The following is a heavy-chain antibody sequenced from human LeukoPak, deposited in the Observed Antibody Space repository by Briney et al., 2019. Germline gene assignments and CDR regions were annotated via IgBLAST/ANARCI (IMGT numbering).Heavy chain of an antibody. Sequence: ASVKVSCKASGYTFTSYDINWVRQAPGKGLEWMGGFDPEDGETIYAQKFQGRVTMTEDTSTDTAYMELSSLRSEDTAVYYCATGIVVVPAAMPHAFDIWGQGTMVTVSS. V-gene: IGHV1-24*01. J-gene: IGHJ3*02. CDR1: GYTFTSYD. D-gene: IGHD2-2*01. CDR2: FDPEDGET. CDR3: ATGIVVVPAAMPHAFDI.